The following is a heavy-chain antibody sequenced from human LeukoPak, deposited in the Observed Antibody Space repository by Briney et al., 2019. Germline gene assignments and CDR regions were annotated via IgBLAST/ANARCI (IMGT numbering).Heavy chain of an antibody. CDR1: GGSISSSNYY. CDR3: ATRGRARDY. Sequence: PSETLSLTCSVSGGSISSSNYYWGWIRQPPGKGLEWIGCIYYSGSTYYNPSLKSRVTISVDTAKNQVSLKLSSVTAADTAVYYCATRGRARDYWGQGTLVTVSS. V-gene: IGHV4-39*01. J-gene: IGHJ4*02. D-gene: IGHD3-10*01. CDR2: IYYSGST.